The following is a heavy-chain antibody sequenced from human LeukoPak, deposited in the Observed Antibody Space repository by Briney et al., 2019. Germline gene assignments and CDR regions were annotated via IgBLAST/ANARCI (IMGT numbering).Heavy chain of an antibody. D-gene: IGHD2-15*01. Sequence: ASVKVSCKASGYTFTGYYMHWVRQAPGQGLKWMGWINPNSGGTNYAQKFQGRVTMTRDTSISTAYMELSRLRSDDTAVYYCARDLGHCSGGSCYFAYGMDVWGQGTTVTVSS. V-gene: IGHV1-2*02. CDR1: GYTFTGYY. CDR2: INPNSGGT. CDR3: ARDLGHCSGGSCYFAYGMDV. J-gene: IGHJ6*02.